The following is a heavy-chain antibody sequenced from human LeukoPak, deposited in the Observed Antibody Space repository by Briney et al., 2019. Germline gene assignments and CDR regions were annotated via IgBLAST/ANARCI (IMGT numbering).Heavy chain of an antibody. Sequence: SQTLSLTCTVSGGSISSGGYYWSWIRQHPGKGLEWIGYIYYSGSTYYNPSLKSRVTISVDTSKNQFSLKLSSVTAADTAVYYCAIVRRDLSSTADYWGQGTLVTVSS. CDR2: IYYSGST. CDR3: AIVRRDLSSTADY. D-gene: IGHD6-13*01. J-gene: IGHJ4*02. V-gene: IGHV4-31*03. CDR1: GGSISSGGYY.